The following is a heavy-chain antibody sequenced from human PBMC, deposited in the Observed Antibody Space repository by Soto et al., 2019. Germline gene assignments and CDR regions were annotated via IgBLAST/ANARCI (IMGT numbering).Heavy chain of an antibody. D-gene: IGHD6-19*01. CDR2: TYYRSKWYS. J-gene: IGHJ4*02. V-gene: IGHV6-1*01. Sequence: SQTLSLTCAISGDSFSSTSTAWSWIRQSPSRGLEWLGRTYYRSKWYSDYAVSVKSRITINPDTSKNQFSLQLKSVTPEDTAGDYCARGSYYSGWVWGQGTLVTVSS. CDR1: GDSFSSTSTA. CDR3: ARGSYYSGWV.